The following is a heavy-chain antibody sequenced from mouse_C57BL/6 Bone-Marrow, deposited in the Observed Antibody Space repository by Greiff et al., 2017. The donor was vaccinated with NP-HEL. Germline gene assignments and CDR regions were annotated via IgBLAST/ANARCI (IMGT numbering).Heavy chain of an antibody. CDR2: IYPGSGST. V-gene: IGHV1-55*01. CDR1: GYTFTSYW. Sequence: QVHVKQPGAELVKPGASVKMSCKASGYTFTSYWITWVKQRPGQGLEWIGDIYPGSGSTNYNEKFKSKATLTVDTSSSTAYMQLSSLTSEDSAVYYCARSLTVWGTGTTVTVSS. CDR3: ARSLTV. J-gene: IGHJ1*03.